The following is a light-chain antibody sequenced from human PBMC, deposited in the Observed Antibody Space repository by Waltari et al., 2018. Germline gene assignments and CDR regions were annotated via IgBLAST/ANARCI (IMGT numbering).Light chain of an antibody. CDR2: WAS. V-gene: IGKV4-1*01. CDR1: QTVLYNSNNKNY. J-gene: IGKJ1*01. Sequence: VMTQSPDSLAVSLGERATINCKSSQTVLYNSNNKNYLAWYQQKPGQPPKLLIYWASTRESGVPDRFSGSGSGTDFTLTISSLQAEDVAVYYCQQYYTTPWTFGQGTKVEIK. CDR3: QQYYTTPWT.